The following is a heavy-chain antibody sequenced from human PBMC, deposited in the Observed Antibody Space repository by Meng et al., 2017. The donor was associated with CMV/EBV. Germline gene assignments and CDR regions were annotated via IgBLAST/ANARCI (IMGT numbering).Heavy chain of an antibody. V-gene: IGHV3-74*01. CDR1: GFTFSDYW. CDR2: INNDGGNT. CDR3: ARGLYGPDY. Sequence: GESLKISCAASGFTFSDYWMHWVRQAPGKGLVWVSRINNDGGNTVYADSVKGRFTFSRDNAKNTLYLQMNSLRAEDTAVNYCARGLYGPDYWGQGTLVTVSS. D-gene: IGHD4-17*01. J-gene: IGHJ4*02.